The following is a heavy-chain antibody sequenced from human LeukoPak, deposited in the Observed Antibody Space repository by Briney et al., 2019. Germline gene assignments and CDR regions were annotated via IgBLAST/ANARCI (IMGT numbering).Heavy chain of an antibody. Sequence: GGSLRLSCAASGFTFSNYAMHGVRQAPGKGLEWMAVISSDGSNKYYADSVKGRFTISRDNSRNTLYVQMDSLRAEDTALYYCVRGGRRWGQGILVTVSS. CDR3: VRGGRR. CDR1: GFTFSNYA. CDR2: ISSDGSNK. V-gene: IGHV3-30*04. J-gene: IGHJ1*01.